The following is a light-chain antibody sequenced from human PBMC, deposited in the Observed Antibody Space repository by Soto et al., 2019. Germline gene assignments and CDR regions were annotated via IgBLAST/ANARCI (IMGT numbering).Light chain of an antibody. J-gene: IGKJ5*01. CDR3: QEYENTPGT. CDR2: AAS. CDR1: QSLSINY. V-gene: IGKV3-20*01. Sequence: VLTQSPSTLSLSQGERATLPCRASQSLSINYVAWYQQRPGQAPRLLIYAASSRAAGIPDRFSGSGSGTDFTLDISRLEPEDFAVYYCQEYENTPGTFGRGTRLEVK.